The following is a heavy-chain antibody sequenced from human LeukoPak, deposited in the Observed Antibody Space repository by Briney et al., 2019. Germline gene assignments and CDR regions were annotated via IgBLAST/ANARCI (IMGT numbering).Heavy chain of an antibody. CDR2: IIPIFGTA. CDR3: ATGIGYCSGGSCYQKYYFDY. Sequence: ASVKVSCKASGGTFSSYAISWVRQAPGQGLEWMGGIIPIFGTANYAQKFQGRVTITADKSTSTAYMELSSLRSEHTAVYYCATGIGYCSGGSCYQKYYFDYWGQGTLVTVSS. V-gene: IGHV1-69*06. CDR1: GGTFSSYA. J-gene: IGHJ4*02. D-gene: IGHD2-15*01.